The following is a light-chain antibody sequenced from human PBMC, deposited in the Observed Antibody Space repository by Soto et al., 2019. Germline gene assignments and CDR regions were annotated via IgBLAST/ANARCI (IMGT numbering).Light chain of an antibody. Sequence: QSVLTQPPSASGSPGQSVTISCTGTSGDLGGYNYVSWYQQYPGRAPKLMIYEVTKRPSGVPDRFSGSKSGNTASLTVSGLQAEDEADYYCSSYAASNNFYFVFGGGTKLTVL. J-gene: IGLJ3*02. CDR3: SSYAASNNFYFV. CDR1: SGDLGGYNY. CDR2: EVT. V-gene: IGLV2-8*01.